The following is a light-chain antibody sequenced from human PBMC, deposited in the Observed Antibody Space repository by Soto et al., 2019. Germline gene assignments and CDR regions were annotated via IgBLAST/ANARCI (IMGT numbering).Light chain of an antibody. V-gene: IGKV3-20*01. J-gene: IGKJ2*01. Sequence: DIVLTQSPGTLSLSPGERATLSCRASPSVSSSYFAWYQQKPGQAPRLLIYGASSRATGITDRFSGSGSGTDFTLTLSRLEPEDFAVYYCQQYGSSPPYTFGQGTKLEIK. CDR2: GAS. CDR1: PSVSSSY. CDR3: QQYGSSPPYT.